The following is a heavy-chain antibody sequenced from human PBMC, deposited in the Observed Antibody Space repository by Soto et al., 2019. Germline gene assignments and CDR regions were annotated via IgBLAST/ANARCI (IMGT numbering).Heavy chain of an antibody. CDR3: ASRLAFDY. V-gene: IGHV3-23*01. D-gene: IGHD2-21*01. CDR2: ISGMGGST. J-gene: IGHJ4*02. Sequence: GGSLRLSCAASGFTFSSYAMSWVRQAPGKGREGVAAISGMGGSTYYADSVTGRFTISRDNSKNTLYLQMNSLRAEDMAVYYCASRLAFDYWGQGTLVTVSS. CDR1: GFTFSSYA.